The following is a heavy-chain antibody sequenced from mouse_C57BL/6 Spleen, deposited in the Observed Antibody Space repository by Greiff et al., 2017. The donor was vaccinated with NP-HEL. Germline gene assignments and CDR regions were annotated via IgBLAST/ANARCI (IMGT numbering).Heavy chain of an antibody. CDR1: GFNIKDDY. D-gene: IGHD2-5*01. CDR3: TTPYYSNYVGFAY. V-gene: IGHV14-4*01. Sequence: EVQLQQSGAELVRPGASVKLSCTASGFNIKDDYMHWVKQRPEQGLEWIGWIDPENGDTEYASKFQGKATITADTSSNTAYLQLSSLTSEDTAVYYCTTPYYSNYVGFAYWGQGTLVTVSA. CDR2: IDPENGDT. J-gene: IGHJ3*01.